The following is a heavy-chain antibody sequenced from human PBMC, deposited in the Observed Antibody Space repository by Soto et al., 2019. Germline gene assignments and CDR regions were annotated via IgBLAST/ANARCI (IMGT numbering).Heavy chain of an antibody. CDR3: ARGSGIVALPGEMEDVKYDY. CDR2: INESGST. D-gene: IGHD2-21*01. V-gene: IGHV4-34*01. Sequence: QVQLQQWGAGLVKPSETLSLSCAVYGQSFSGHSWAWIRQPPGKGLEWIGEINESGSTYYNPSLKSRVIISTDTSKNQFSLKLGSVSAADTAAYFCARGSGIVALPGEMEDVKYDYWGQGTLVNVSS. CDR1: GQSFSGHS. J-gene: IGHJ4*02.